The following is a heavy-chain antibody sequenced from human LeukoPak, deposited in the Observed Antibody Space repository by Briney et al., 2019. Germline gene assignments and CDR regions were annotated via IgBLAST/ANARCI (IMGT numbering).Heavy chain of an antibody. CDR1: GGSISSGGYY. CDR2: IYHSGST. Sequence: SETLSLTCTVSGGSISSGGYYWSWIRQPPGKGLEWIGYIYHSGSTYYNPSLKSRVTISVDRSKNQFSLKLSSVTAADTAVYYCARFPLLWFGDVVFDPWGQGTLVTVSS. V-gene: IGHV4-30-2*01. D-gene: IGHD3-10*01. J-gene: IGHJ5*02. CDR3: ARFPLLWFGDVVFDP.